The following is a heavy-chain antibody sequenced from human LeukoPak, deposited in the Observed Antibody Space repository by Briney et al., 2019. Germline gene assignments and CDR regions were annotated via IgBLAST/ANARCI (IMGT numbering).Heavy chain of an antibody. J-gene: IGHJ4*02. CDR2: MNPNSGNT. V-gene: IGHV1-8*02. CDR1: GYTFTGYY. Sequence: GASVKVSCKASGYTFTGYYMHWVRQAPGQGLEWMGWMNPNSGNTGYAQKFQGRVTMTRNTSISTAYMELSSLRSEDTAVYYCARSPYYYGWGSHTRFGYWGQGTLVTVSS. D-gene: IGHD3-10*01. CDR3: ARSPYYYGWGSHTRFGY.